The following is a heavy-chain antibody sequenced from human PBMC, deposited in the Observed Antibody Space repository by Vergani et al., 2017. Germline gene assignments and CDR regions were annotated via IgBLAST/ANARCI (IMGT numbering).Heavy chain of an antibody. CDR1: GFTFSSHG. Sequence: QVQLVESEGGVVQPGRSLTLSCVASGFTFSSHGMHWVRQAPGKGLEWVAVIWYDGSNKYYGHSVKGRFTISRDNSNNTLYLQMSSLRVEDTAVYYCARWGNEKRRDSWGQGTLVTISS. V-gene: IGHV3-33*01. CDR3: ARWGNEKRRDS. D-gene: IGHD1-1*01. CDR2: IWYDGSNK. J-gene: IGHJ5*01.